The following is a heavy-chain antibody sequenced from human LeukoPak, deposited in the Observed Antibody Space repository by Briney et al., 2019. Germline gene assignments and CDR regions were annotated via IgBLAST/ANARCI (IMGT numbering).Heavy chain of an antibody. CDR3: AKGSGSYGY. D-gene: IGHD1-26*01. Sequence: GGSLRPSCAASGFTFSSYAMSWVRQAPGKGLEWASAISGSGGSTYYADSGKGRFTISRDNSKNTLYLQMNSLRAEDTAVYYCAKGSGSYGYWGQGTLVTVSS. J-gene: IGHJ4*02. CDR2: ISGSGGST. V-gene: IGHV3-23*01. CDR1: GFTFSSYA.